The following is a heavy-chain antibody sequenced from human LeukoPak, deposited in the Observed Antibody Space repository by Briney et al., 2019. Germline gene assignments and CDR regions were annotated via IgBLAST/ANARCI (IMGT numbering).Heavy chain of an antibody. V-gene: IGHV1-2*02. CDR1: GYTFTGYY. J-gene: IGHJ4*02. D-gene: IGHD2-2*01. Sequence: ASVKVSCKASGYTFTGYYMYWVRQAPGQGLEWMEWINPNSGGTNYAQKFQGRVTMTRDTSISTAYMELSRLRSDDTAVYYCARVGTYCSSTSCYGEVFDYWGQGTLVTVSS. CDR2: INPNSGGT. CDR3: ARVGTYCSSTSCYGEVFDY.